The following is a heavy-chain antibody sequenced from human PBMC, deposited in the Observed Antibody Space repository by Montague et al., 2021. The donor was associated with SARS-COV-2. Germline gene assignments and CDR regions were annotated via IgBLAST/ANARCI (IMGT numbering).Heavy chain of an antibody. CDR3: ARVAVAGVPRFDP. V-gene: IGHV2-70*11. CDR2: IDWDDDK. J-gene: IGHJ5*02. Sequence: PALVKPTQTLTLTCTFSGFSLSTSGMCVSWIRQPPGKALEWLARIDWDDDKYYSTSLKTRLTISKDTSKNQVVLTMTNMDTVDKATYYCARVAVAGVPRFDPWGQGTLVTVSS. D-gene: IGHD6-19*01. CDR1: GFSLSTSGMC.